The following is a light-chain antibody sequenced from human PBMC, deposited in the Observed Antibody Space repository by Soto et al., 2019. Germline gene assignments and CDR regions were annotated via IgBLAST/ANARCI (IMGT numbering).Light chain of an antibody. CDR3: SSYTNTNTLV. Sequence: QSALIQPASVSGSPGQSITISCTGITSDVGGYNHVSWFQQHPGKVPKLMIYDVNNRPSGVSNRFSGSKSGNTASLTISGLQAEDEADYYCSSYTNTNTLVFGGGTKVTVL. CDR2: DVN. CDR1: TSDVGGYNH. J-gene: IGLJ2*01. V-gene: IGLV2-14*01.